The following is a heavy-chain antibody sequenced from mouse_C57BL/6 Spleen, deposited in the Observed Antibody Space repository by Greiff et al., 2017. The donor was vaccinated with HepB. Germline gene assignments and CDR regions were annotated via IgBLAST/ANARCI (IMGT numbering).Heavy chain of an antibody. Sequence: VKLVESGAELARPGASVKLSCKASGYTFTSYGISWVKQRTGQGLEWIGEIYPRSGNTYYNEKFKGKATLTADKSSSTAYMELRSLTSEDSAVYFCARSGPYAMDYWGQGTSVTVSS. CDR2: IYPRSGNT. J-gene: IGHJ4*01. V-gene: IGHV1-81*01. CDR1: GYTFTSYG. D-gene: IGHD4-1*01. CDR3: ARSGPYAMDY.